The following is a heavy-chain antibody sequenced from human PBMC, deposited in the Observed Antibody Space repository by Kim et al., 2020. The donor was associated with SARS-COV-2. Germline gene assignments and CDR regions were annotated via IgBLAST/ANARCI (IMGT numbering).Heavy chain of an antibody. CDR3: AKEPTYYYDSSGYFLFP. V-gene: IGHV3-23*01. Sequence: GGSLRLSCAASGFTFSSYAMSWVRQAPGKGLEWVSAISGSGGSTYYADSVKGRFTIFRDKSKNTLYLQMNSLRAEDTAVYYCAKEPTYYYDSSGYFLFPWSRGALGTVSS. CDR1: GFTFSSYA. D-gene: IGHD3-22*01. CDR2: ISGSGGST. J-gene: IGHJ5*02.